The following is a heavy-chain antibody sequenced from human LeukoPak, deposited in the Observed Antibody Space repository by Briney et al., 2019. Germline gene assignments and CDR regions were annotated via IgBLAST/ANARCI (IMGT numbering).Heavy chain of an antibody. CDR3: ARDVRGWGQYYYYGMDV. CDR1: GFSLIGYC. CDR2: INQDGSEK. V-gene: IGHV3-7*05. J-gene: IGHJ6*02. Sequence: GGSLRLSCAASGFSLIGYCMGWVRQAPGKGLEWVANINQDGSEKNYVDSVKGRFTISRDNAKNSVYLQMNSLRAEDAAVYYCARDVRGWGQYYYYGMDVWGQGTTVTVSS. D-gene: IGHD3-16*01.